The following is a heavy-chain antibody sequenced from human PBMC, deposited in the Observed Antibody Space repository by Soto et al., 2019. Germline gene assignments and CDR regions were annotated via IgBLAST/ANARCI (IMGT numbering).Heavy chain of an antibody. J-gene: IGHJ5*02. CDR1: GGSISSGGYY. V-gene: IGHV4-31*03. Sequence: QVQLQESGPGLVKPSQTLSLTCTVSGGSISSGGYYWSWIRQHPGKGLEWIGYIYYSGSTYYNPSLKSRVTMSVDTSKNQCSLKLSSVTAADTAVYYCARDRGPLTTGGGWWFDPWGQGTLVTVSS. CDR2: IYYSGST. D-gene: IGHD4-17*01. CDR3: ARDRGPLTTGGGWWFDP.